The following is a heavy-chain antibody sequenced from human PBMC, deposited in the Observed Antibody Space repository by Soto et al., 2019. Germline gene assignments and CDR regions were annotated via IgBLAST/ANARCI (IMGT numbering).Heavy chain of an antibody. CDR2: ISGSGGST. D-gene: IGHD3-9*01. J-gene: IGHJ3*02. Sequence: PGGSLRLSCAASGFTFSSYAMSWVRQAPGKGLEWVSAISGSGGSTYYADSVKGRFTISRDNSKNTLYLQMNSLRAEDTAVYYCAKNYGILTGSPANAFDIWGQGTMVTVSS. CDR1: GFTFSSYA. CDR3: AKNYGILTGSPANAFDI. V-gene: IGHV3-23*01.